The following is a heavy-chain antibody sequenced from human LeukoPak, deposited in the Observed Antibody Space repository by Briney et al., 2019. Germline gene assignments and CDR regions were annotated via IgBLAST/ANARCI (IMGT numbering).Heavy chain of an antibody. CDR1: GFTFRSYG. CDR2: IQYDGTNK. D-gene: IGHD3-3*01. J-gene: IGHJ4*02. Sequence: GGSLRLSCAASGFTFRSYGMYWVRQAPGKGLEWVALIQYDGTNKYYADSVKGRFTISRDNSKNTLYLQMNSLRAEDTAVYYCARDHYDFWSGYYWFDYWGQGTLVTVSS. CDR3: ARDHYDFWSGYYWFDY. V-gene: IGHV3-30*02.